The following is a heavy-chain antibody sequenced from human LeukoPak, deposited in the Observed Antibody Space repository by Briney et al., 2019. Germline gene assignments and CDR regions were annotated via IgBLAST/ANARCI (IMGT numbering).Heavy chain of an antibody. CDR2: ISSSGSNI. D-gene: IGHD5-24*01. J-gene: IGHJ4*02. CDR1: GFTFSNYS. V-gene: IGHV3-21*01. CDR3: ARDSIAGEMATTALEYYFDY. Sequence: GGSLRLSCAASGFTFSNYSMNWVRQAPGKGLEWVSSISSSGSNIYYADSVKGRFTISRDNSKNSLYLQMNSLRAEDTAVYYCARDSIAGEMATTALEYYFDYWGQGTLVTVSS.